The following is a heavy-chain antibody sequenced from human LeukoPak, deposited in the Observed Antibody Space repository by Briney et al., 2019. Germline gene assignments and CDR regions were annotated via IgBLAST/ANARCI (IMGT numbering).Heavy chain of an antibody. D-gene: IGHD5-18*01. CDR1: GGSISSSSYY. Sequence: SETLSLTCTVSGGSISSSSYYWGWIRQPPGKGLEWIGSIYYSGSTYYNPSLKSRVTISVDTSKNQFSLKLSSVTAADTAVYYCARHVDTAMAFDYWGQGTLVTVSS. CDR2: IYYSGST. J-gene: IGHJ4*02. CDR3: ARHVDTAMAFDY. V-gene: IGHV4-39*01.